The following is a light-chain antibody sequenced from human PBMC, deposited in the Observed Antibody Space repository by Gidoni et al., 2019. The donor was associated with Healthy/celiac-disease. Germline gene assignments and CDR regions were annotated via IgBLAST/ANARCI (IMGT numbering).Light chain of an antibody. CDR3: SSYTGSSTLV. CDR2: DVS. CDR1: SSDLGGYNY. Sequence: QPALTQPASVSGSPGQSIPISCTGTSSDLGGYNYVSWYQHHPGKAPKLLIYDVSNRPSGVSNRFSGSKSGTTTSLTISGLQAADEADYYCSSYTGSSTLVFGGGTKLTVL. J-gene: IGLJ2*01. V-gene: IGLV2-14*03.